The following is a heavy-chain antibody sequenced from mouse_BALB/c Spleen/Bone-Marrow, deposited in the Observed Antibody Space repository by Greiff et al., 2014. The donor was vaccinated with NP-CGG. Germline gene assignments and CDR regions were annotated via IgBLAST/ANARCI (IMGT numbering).Heavy chain of an antibody. CDR1: GFNIKDTY. Sequence: VQLQQSGAELVKPGASVKLSCTASGFNIKDTYMHWVKQRPEQGLEWIGRIDPANGNTRYDPKFQGKAKITADSSSNTAYLQLSSLTSEATAVYYCARYYYCSSYFDYWGQGTTLTVSS. J-gene: IGHJ2*01. CDR3: ARYYYCSSYFDY. V-gene: IGHV14-3*02. CDR2: IDPANGNT. D-gene: IGHD1-1*01.